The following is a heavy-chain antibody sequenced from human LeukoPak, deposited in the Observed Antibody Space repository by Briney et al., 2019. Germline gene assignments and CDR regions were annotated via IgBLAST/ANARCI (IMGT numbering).Heavy chain of an antibody. CDR2: IYYSGST. CDR1: GDSISSYY. D-gene: IGHD5-24*01. J-gene: IGHJ6*03. CDR3: ARVRDGYQGSYMDV. Sequence: SETLSLTCTVSGDSISSYYWSWIRQPPGKGLEWIGYIYYSGSTKYNPSLKSRVTISIDTSKNQFSLKLTSVTAADTAVYYCARVRDGYQGSYMDVWGKGTTATVSS. V-gene: IGHV4-59*01.